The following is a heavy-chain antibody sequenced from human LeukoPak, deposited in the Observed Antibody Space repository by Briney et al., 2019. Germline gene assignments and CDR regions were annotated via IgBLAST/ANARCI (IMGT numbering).Heavy chain of an antibody. Sequence: SETLSLTCTASGGSISSYYWSWLRQPAGKGLEWIVRIYTSGSTNYNPSLKSRVTMSVDTSKNQFSLKLSCVTAADTAVYYCARGIAARPGNWFDAWGQGTLVTVSS. D-gene: IGHD6-6*01. V-gene: IGHV4-4*07. CDR3: ARGIAARPGNWFDA. J-gene: IGHJ5*02. CDR2: IYTSGST. CDR1: GGSISSYY.